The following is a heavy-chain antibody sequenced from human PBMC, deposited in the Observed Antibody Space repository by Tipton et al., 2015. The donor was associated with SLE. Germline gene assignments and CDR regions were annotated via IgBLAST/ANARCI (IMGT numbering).Heavy chain of an antibody. D-gene: IGHD1-26*01. CDR1: GGSLSSPIYY. J-gene: IGHJ3*02. CDR2: VYNSGSS. CDR3: ARVGRVDRAFDI. Sequence: TLSLTCTVSGGSLSSPIYYWSWIRQPAGKGLEWIGRVYNSGSSYYNPSLKSRVTMSVDTSKNQVSLNLNSVTAADTAVYYCARVGRVDRAFDIWGQGTLVTVSS. V-gene: IGHV4-61*02.